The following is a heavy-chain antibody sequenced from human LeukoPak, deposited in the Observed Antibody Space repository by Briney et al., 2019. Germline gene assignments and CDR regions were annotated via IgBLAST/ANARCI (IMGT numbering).Heavy chain of an antibody. J-gene: IGHJ4*02. CDR1: GFTFSTYS. D-gene: IGHD3-22*01. CDR2: ISGSAGTT. CDR3: AKKMGSSGSYSFDY. V-gene: IGHV3-23*01. Sequence: HTGGSLRLSCAASGFTFSTYSMSWVRQAPGKGLEWVSAISGSAGTTYFGDSVKGRFTISRDNSKSTLYLQMNSLRAEDTAVYYCAKKMGSSGSYSFDYWGQGTLVTVSS.